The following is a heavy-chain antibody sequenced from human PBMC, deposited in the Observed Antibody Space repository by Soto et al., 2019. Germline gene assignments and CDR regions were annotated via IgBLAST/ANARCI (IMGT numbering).Heavy chain of an antibody. Sequence: XSVKVSCKASGYRSISYGINWGRQSPGQGLEWMGWISGYNANTKHAQKFQGRVSMTTDTSTSTAYMELRSLRSDDTALYYCARDAIAARPTPDFWGQGTLVTVSS. V-gene: IGHV1-18*01. CDR2: ISGYNANT. J-gene: IGHJ4*02. CDR1: GYRSISYG. D-gene: IGHD6-6*01. CDR3: ARDAIAARPTPDF.